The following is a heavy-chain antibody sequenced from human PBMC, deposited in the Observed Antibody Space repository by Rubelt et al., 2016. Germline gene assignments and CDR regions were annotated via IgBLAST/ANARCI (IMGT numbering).Heavy chain of an antibody. D-gene: IGHD2-2*02. CDR2: INSDGSST. CDR3: ARSGPDVVVPAAIRVEGDAFDI. J-gene: IGHJ3*02. CDR1: GFTFSSYW. Sequence: EVQLVESGGGLVQPGGSLRLSCAASGFTFSSYWMHWVRQAPGKGLVWVSRINSDGSSTSYADSVKGRFTISRANAKNTRYLQMNSLRAEDTAVYYCARSGPDVVVPAAIRVEGDAFDIWGQGTMVTVSS. V-gene: IGHV3-74*01.